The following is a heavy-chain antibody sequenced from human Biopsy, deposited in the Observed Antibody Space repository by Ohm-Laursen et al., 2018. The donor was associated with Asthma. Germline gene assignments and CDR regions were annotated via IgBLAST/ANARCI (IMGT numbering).Heavy chain of an antibody. D-gene: IGHD3-3*02. V-gene: IGHV3-7*01. CDR3: ARTFHFWSPYHAEHYQL. Sequence: SLRLSCAAFGFTFGDYCMSWVRQVPGKGLEWVANIKHDGSEKNHVDSLKGRFTISRDNAKNSLYLQMNSLGAEDTAVYYCARTFHFWSPYHAEHYQLWGQGTLVTVSS. J-gene: IGHJ1*01. CDR2: IKHDGSEK. CDR1: GFTFGDYC.